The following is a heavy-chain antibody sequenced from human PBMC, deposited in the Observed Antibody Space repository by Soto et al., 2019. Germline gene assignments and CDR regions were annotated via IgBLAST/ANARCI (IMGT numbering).Heavy chain of an antibody. J-gene: IGHJ3*02. CDR2: IYPGDSDT. D-gene: IGHD3-22*01. CDR1: GYSFTSYW. V-gene: IGHV5-51*01. CDR3: ARGLSSSGYYDAFDI. Sequence: PGASLKISCKGSGYSFTSYWIGWVRQMPGKGLEWMGIIYPGDSDTRYSPSFQGQVTISADKSISTAYLQWSSLKASDTAMYYCARGLSSSGYYDAFDIWGQGTMVTVSS.